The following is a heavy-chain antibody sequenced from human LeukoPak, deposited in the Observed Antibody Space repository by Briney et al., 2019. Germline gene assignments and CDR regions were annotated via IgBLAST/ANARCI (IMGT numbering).Heavy chain of an antibody. J-gene: IGHJ4*02. V-gene: IGHV3-7*03. CDR3: ARRYFDY. CDR1: GFTFSSYW. Sequence: GGSLRLSCVASGFTFSSYWMSWVRQAPGKGLEWVANIKGDGSVKYYVDSVKGRFTISRDNAKNSLDLQMNSLRAEDTAVYYCARRYFDYWGQGTLVTVSS. CDR2: IKGDGSVK.